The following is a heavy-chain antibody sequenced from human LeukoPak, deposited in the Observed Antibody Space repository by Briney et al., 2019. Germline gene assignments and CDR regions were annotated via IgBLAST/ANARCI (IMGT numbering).Heavy chain of an antibody. CDR1: GFTFGSYA. J-gene: IGHJ4*02. Sequence: GGSLRLSCAASGFTFGSYAMHWVRQAPGKGLEWVAVISYDGSNKYYADSVKGRFTISRDNSKNTLYLQMNSLRAEDTAEYYCARSTGGYDGLFDYWGQGTLVTVSS. V-gene: IGHV3-30-3*01. CDR2: ISYDGSNK. D-gene: IGHD5-12*01. CDR3: ARSTGGYDGLFDY.